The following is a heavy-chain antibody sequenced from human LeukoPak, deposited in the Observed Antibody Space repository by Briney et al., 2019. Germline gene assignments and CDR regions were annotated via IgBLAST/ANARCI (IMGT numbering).Heavy chain of an antibody. D-gene: IGHD2-2*01. CDR1: GLTFTSYG. Sequence: AGGPLRLFCAASGLTFTSYGMNWVRQAPGKGLEWVSGISGSGGGGSTYYADSVKGRFTISRDNSKNTLYLQMNSLRAEDTAVYYCAKGGYCSSTSCPVWVDYWGQGTLVTVSS. CDR3: AKGGYCSSTSCPVWVDY. J-gene: IGHJ4*02. CDR2: ISGSGGGGST. V-gene: IGHV3-23*01.